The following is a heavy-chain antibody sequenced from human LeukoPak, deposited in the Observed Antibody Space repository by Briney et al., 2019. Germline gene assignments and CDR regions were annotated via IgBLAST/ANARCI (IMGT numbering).Heavy chain of an antibody. CDR3: ARLSGSYYSDFDY. CDR2: IYYSGSA. V-gene: IGHV4-39*01. Sequence: SETLSLTCTVSGGSISSSSYYWGWTRQPPGKGLEWIGSIYYSGSAYYNPSLKSRVTISVDTSKNQFSLKLSSVTAADTAVYYCARLSGSYYSDFDYWGQGTLVTVSS. J-gene: IGHJ4*02. D-gene: IGHD1-26*01. CDR1: GGSISSSSYY.